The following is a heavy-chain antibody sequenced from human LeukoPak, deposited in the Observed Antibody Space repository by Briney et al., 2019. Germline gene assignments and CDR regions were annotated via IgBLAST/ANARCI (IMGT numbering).Heavy chain of an antibody. Sequence: GGSLRLSCAASGFTVSSNYMSWVRQAPGKGLEWVSVIYSGGSTYYADSVKGRFTISRDNSKNTLYLQMNSLRAEDTAVYYWARVHSSSWSPLEYWGQGTLVTVSS. J-gene: IGHJ4*02. V-gene: IGHV3-53*01. CDR1: GFTVSSNY. D-gene: IGHD6-13*01. CDR3: ARVHSSSWSPLEY. CDR2: IYSGGST.